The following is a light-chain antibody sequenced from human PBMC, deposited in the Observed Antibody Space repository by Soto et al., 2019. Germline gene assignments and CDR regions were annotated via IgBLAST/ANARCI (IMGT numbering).Light chain of an antibody. CDR3: NSYTGQSTGV. Sequence: QSALTQPASVSGSPGQSITISCTGTSSDVGGYNYVSWYQQHPGKAPKLIIYEVSNRPSGVSNRFSASKSGNTASLTISGLQAEDEAYYYCNSYTGQSTGVFGTGTKLTVL. J-gene: IGLJ1*01. V-gene: IGLV2-14*01. CDR2: EVS. CDR1: SSDVGGYNY.